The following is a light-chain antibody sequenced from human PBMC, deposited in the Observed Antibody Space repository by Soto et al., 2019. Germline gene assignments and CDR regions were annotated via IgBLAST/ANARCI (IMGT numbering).Light chain of an antibody. Sequence: DIQLTQSPSFLSASVGDRVTITCRASQGISTYLAWYQQSPGKAPTLLIYAASTLQSGVPSRFSGSGFGTEFTLTISSLQPEDFATYFCQQLYSSPLSFGGGTKVDIK. V-gene: IGKV1-9*01. J-gene: IGKJ4*01. CDR3: QQLYSSPLS. CDR1: QGISTY. CDR2: AAS.